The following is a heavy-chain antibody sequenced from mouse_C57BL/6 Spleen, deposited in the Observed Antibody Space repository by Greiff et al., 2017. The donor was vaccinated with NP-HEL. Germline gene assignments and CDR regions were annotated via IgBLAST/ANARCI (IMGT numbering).Heavy chain of an antibody. Sequence: VQLQQSGPELVKPGASVKVSCKASGYSFTDYNMNWVKQSNGKSLEWIGVINPNYGTTSYNQKFKGKATLTVDQSSSTAYLQLNSLTSEDSAVYYCARGDYYGSSYEGAMDYWGQGTSVTVSS. CDR2: INPNYGTT. D-gene: IGHD1-1*01. J-gene: IGHJ4*01. CDR1: GYSFTDYN. CDR3: ARGDYYGSSYEGAMDY. V-gene: IGHV1-39*01.